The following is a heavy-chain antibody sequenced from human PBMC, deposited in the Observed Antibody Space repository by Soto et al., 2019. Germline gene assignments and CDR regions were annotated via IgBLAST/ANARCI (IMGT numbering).Heavy chain of an antibody. CDR1: GGSISSGGYY. J-gene: IGHJ4*02. CDR2: IYYSGST. Sequence: SETLSLTCTVSGGSISSGGYYWSWIRQHPGKGLEWIGYIYYSGSTYYNPSLKSRVTISVDTSKNQFSLKLSSVTAADTAVYYCARTSITGTSHRDYWGQGTLVTVSS. V-gene: IGHV4-31*03. D-gene: IGHD1-20*01. CDR3: ARTSITGTSHRDY.